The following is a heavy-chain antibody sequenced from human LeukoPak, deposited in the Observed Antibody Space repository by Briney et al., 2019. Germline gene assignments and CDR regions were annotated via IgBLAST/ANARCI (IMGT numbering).Heavy chain of an antibody. V-gene: IGHV3-23*01. CDR2: ISASGGTT. Sequence: PGGSLRLSCEASGLSLNRYVMGWVRQAPGKGLEGVSPISASGGTTYYTDSVQGRFTISRDNSKNTLYLQMNSLRAEDTALYYCATLYGDYNWYFDLWGRGTLVNVSS. J-gene: IGHJ2*01. CDR3: ATLYGDYNWYFDL. CDR1: GLSLNRYV. D-gene: IGHD4-17*01.